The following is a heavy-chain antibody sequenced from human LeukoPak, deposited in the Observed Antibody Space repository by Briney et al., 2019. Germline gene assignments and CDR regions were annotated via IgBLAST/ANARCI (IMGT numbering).Heavy chain of an antibody. CDR3: ASLLRDSSGWYLYYSDY. Sequence: ASVKVSCKASGYTFTSYGISWVRQAPGQGLEWMGWISAYNGNTNYAQKLQGRVTMTTDTSTSTAYMELRSLRSDDTAVYYCASLLRDSSGWYLYYSDYWGQGTLVTVSS. D-gene: IGHD6-19*01. V-gene: IGHV1-18*01. CDR1: GYTFTSYG. CDR2: ISAYNGNT. J-gene: IGHJ4*02.